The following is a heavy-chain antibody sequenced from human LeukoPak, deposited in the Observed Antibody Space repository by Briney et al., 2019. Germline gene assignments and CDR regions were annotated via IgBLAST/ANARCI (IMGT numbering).Heavy chain of an antibody. CDR2: ISSNGGST. V-gene: IGHV3-64*01. Sequence: PGGSLRLSCAASGFTFSSYAIHWVRQAPGKGLEYVSAISSNGGSTYYANSVKGRFTISRDNSKNTLYLQMGSLRAEDMAVYYCAREYTRYSGNAFDIWAKEQMVTVSS. J-gene: IGHJ3*02. CDR3: AREYTRYSGNAFDI. D-gene: IGHD1-26*01. CDR1: GFTFSSYA.